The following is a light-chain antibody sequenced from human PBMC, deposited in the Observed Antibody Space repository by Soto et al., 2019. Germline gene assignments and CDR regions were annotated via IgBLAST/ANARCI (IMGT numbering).Light chain of an antibody. J-gene: IGLJ1*01. V-gene: IGLV2-14*03. CDR2: EVR. CDR1: SSDVGAYDF. CDR3: NSYTTSSPRV. Sequence: QSALTQPGSVSGSPGQSITISCTGSSSDVGAYDFVSWYQQHPDKPPKLMIYEVRNRPSGVSNRFSGSKSVNTATLTISGLQAEDEADYYCNSYTTSSPRVFGTGTKLTVL.